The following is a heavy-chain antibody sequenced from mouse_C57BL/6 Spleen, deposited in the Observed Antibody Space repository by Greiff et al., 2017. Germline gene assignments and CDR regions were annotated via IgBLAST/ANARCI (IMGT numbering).Heavy chain of an antibody. D-gene: IGHD2-14*01. Sequence: EVKLVESGEGLVKPGGSLKLSCAASGFTFSSYAMSWVRQTPEKRLEWVAYISSGGDYIYYADTVKGRFTISRDNARNTLYLQMSSLKSEDTAMYYCTRDRGSYAMDYWGQGTSGTVSS. CDR2: ISSGGDYI. J-gene: IGHJ4*01. CDR3: TRDRGSYAMDY. CDR1: GFTFSSYA. V-gene: IGHV5-9-1*02.